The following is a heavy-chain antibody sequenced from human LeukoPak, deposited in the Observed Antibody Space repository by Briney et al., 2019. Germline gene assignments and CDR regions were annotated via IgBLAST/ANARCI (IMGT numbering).Heavy chain of an antibody. V-gene: IGHV5-51*01. CDR1: GHSFSNYW. Sequence: GESLKISCKDSGHSFSNYWNGWVRQTPGKGLEWMGIINPGDSDTRYSASFQGQVTMSVDKSITTAYLQWSSLKASDTAMYYCARQGKGVSLDVWGQGTTVTVSS. J-gene: IGHJ6*02. CDR3: ARQGKGVSLDV. CDR2: INPGDSDT.